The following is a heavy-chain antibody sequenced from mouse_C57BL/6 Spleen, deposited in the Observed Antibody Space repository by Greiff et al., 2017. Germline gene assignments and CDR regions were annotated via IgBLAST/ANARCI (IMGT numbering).Heavy chain of an antibody. CDR1: GYTFTSYW. Sequence: QVQLQQPGAELVKPGASVTMSCKASGYTFTSYWITWVKQRPGQGLEWIGAIYPGCGSTNSNEKFKSTATLTVDTSSSTAYMQRSSLTSEDSAVYYCARHIYYDYDWYFDVWGTGTTVTVSS. J-gene: IGHJ1*03. V-gene: IGHV1-55*01. D-gene: IGHD2-4*01. CDR2: IYPGCGST. CDR3: ARHIYYDYDWYFDV.